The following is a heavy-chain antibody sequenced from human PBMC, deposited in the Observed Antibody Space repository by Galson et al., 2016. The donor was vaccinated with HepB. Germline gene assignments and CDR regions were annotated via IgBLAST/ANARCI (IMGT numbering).Heavy chain of an antibody. CDR1: RFIFSDYY. CDR2: ISSSGSIT. CDR3: ARMRGWYFDL. V-gene: IGHV3-11*04. J-gene: IGHJ2*01. Sequence: SLRLSCAASRFIFSDYYMSWIRQAPGKGLEWVSYISSSGSITYYADSEKGRFTISRDNAKNSLYLQMNSLRAEDTAVYYCARMRGWYFDLWGRGTLVTVSS.